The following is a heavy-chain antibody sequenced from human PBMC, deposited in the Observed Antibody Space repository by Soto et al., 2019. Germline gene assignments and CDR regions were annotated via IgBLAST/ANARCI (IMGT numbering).Heavy chain of an antibody. CDR3: ARRHGDYLGGWGYYYYGMDV. CDR1: GGSISSSSYD. CDR2: IYYSGST. V-gene: IGHV4-39*01. Sequence: KSSETLSLTCTVSGGSISSSSYDWGWIRQPPGKGLEWIGSIYYSGSTYYNPSLKSRVTISVDTSKNQFSLKLSSVTAADTAVYYCARRHGDYLGGWGYYYYGMDVWGQGTTVTVSS. D-gene: IGHD4-17*01. J-gene: IGHJ6*02.